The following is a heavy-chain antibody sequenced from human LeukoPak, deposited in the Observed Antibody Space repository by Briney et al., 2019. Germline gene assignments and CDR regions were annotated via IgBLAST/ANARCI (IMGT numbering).Heavy chain of an antibody. CDR1: GGSISSSSYY. Sequence: SETLSLTCTVSGGSISSSSYYWSWIRQPPGKGLEWIGYIYYSGSTNYNPSLKSRVTISVDTSKNQFSLKLSSVTAADTAVYYCARDFRDGYNSRFDYWGQGTLVTVSS. CDR3: ARDFRDGYNSRFDY. J-gene: IGHJ4*02. V-gene: IGHV4-61*01. D-gene: IGHD5-12*01. CDR2: IYYSGST.